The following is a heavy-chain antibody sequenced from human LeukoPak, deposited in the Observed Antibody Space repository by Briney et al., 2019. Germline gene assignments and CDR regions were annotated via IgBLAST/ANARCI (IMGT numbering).Heavy chain of an antibody. CDR2: IYTSGRT. V-gene: IGHV4-61*02. J-gene: IGHJ4*02. Sequence: SQTLSLTCIVSGGSITFGSYYWTSIRQPAGKGLEWIGRIYTSGRTFYNPSLKSRVTISMDTSMNQFSLRLNSVTAADTAVYYCARARVIPASFDDWGQGALVTVSS. CDR1: GGSITFGSYY. CDR3: ARARVIPASFDD. D-gene: IGHD3-16*02.